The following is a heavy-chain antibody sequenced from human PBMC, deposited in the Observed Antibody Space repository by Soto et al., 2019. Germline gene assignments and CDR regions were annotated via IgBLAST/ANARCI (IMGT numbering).Heavy chain of an antibody. D-gene: IGHD2-2*03. J-gene: IGHJ4*02. CDR3: AREGNLGRWIQPLDS. CDR1: DDSISGYS. Sequence: SNTMSLTCTVSDDSISGYSCACIRQPPGKGLEWIGNIHYNGNTKYSPSLKSRVTMSVDTSKSHFSLKLISVTTADTAVYFCAREGNLGRWIQPLDSWGQGTLVT. V-gene: IGHV4-59*01. CDR2: IHYNGNT.